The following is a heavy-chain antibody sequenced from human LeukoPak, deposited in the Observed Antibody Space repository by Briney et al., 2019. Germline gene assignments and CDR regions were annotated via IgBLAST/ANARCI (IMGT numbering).Heavy chain of an antibody. V-gene: IGHV3-48*04. D-gene: IGHD1-26*01. J-gene: IGHJ6*03. Sequence: GGTLRLSCAASEFSFSTYAMHWVRQAPGKGLEWVSYISSSGSTILYADSVKGRFTISRDNAKNSLFLQMNSLRAEDTAVYFCARATWDPNYYYYMDVWGKGTTVTISS. CDR3: ARATWDPNYYYYMDV. CDR2: ISSSGSTI. CDR1: EFSFSTYA.